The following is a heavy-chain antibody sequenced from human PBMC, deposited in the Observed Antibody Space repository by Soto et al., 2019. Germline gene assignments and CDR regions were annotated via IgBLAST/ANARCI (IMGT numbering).Heavy chain of an antibody. J-gene: IGHJ5*02. CDR1: GGTISGYY. Sequence: SETLSLTCSVSGGTISGYYWTWIRQPAGKGLEWIGRIYSSGDTKYNPSLQSRVTMSLDTSNDQFSLRLTSVTAADTAVYYCARGQRFSDWFDPWGQGTLVTVSS. V-gene: IGHV4-4*07. CDR2: IYSSGDT. D-gene: IGHD3-3*01. CDR3: ARGQRFSDWFDP.